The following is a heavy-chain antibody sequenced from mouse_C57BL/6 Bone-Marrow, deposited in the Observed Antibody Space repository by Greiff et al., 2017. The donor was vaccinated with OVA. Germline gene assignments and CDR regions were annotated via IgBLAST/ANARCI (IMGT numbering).Heavy chain of an antibody. CDR3: ATGDYYGSSHWYFDV. Sequence: QVQLQQSGAELARPGASVKLSCKASGYTFTSYGISWVKQRTGQGLEWIGEIYPRSGNTYYNEKFKGKATLTADKSSSTAYMELRSLTSEDSAVYFGATGDYYGSSHWYFDVWGTGTTVTVSS. V-gene: IGHV1-81*01. CDR1: GYTFTSYG. J-gene: IGHJ1*03. D-gene: IGHD1-1*01. CDR2: IYPRSGNT.